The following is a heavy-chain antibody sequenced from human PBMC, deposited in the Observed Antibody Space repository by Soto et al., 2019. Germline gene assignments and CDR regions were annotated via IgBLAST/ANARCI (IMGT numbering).Heavy chain of an antibody. CDR1: SVSFG. CDR3: ARDQDSSLAY. D-gene: IGHD4-4*01. Sequence: SVSFGGRRIRQTKGKGREWSGYIYYSGSTTDNPPLKSRVTISVDTSKNQFSLMLSSVTAAVLAVYYCARDQDSSLAYWGQGSPVP. V-gene: IGHV4-61*01. CDR2: IYYSGST. J-gene: IGHJ4*02.